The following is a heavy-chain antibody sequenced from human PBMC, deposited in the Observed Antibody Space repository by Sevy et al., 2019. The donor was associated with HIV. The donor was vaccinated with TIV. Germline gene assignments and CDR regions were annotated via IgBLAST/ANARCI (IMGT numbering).Heavy chain of an antibody. Sequence: ASVKVSCKASGGTFSSYAISWVRQAPGQGLEWMGGIIPIFGTANYAQKFQGRVTITADKSTSTAYMGLSSLRSEDQAVYYCARVGRRPGSSWWDDAFDIWGQGTMVTVSS. CDR1: GGTFSSYA. CDR2: IIPIFGTA. D-gene: IGHD6-13*01. V-gene: IGHV1-69*06. J-gene: IGHJ3*02. CDR3: ARVGRRPGSSWWDDAFDI.